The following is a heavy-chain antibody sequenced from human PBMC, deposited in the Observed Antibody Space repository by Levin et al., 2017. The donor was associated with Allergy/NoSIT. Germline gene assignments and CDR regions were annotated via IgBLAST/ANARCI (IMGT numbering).Heavy chain of an antibody. Sequence: LRLSCAISGVSVSSNTAAWNWIRQSPSRGLEWLGRTYFRSKWINEYAESVKSRISVNPDTSKNQFSLHLNSVTPDDTAVYYCTRDPGRGYGMDVWGQGTTVTVSS. CDR2: TYFRSKWIN. CDR1: GVSVSSNTAA. CDR3: TRDPGRGYGMDV. V-gene: IGHV6-1*01. J-gene: IGHJ6*02.